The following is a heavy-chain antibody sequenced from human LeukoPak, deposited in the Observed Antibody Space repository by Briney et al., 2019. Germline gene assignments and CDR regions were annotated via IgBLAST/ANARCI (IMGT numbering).Heavy chain of an antibody. Sequence: ASVKVSCKASGNTFTGYYIHWVRQAPGQGLEWMGRINPNNGGTNYAQKFQGRVTMTRDMSMSTAYMELSRLRFDDTAVYYCAGEDNSSGYRLFNIWGQGTMVTVP. J-gene: IGHJ3*02. D-gene: IGHD3-22*01. V-gene: IGHV1-2*06. CDR1: GNTFTGYY. CDR2: INPNNGGT. CDR3: AGEDNSSGYRLFNI.